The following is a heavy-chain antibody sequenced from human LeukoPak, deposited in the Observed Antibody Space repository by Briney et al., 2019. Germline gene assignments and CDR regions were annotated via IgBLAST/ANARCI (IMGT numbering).Heavy chain of an antibody. CDR3: ARVYCSAGSCYPVGYFDY. V-gene: IGHV4-39*07. D-gene: IGHD2-15*01. CDR1: GGSISSSNYY. CDR2: IYYSGST. J-gene: IGHJ4*02. Sequence: PSETLSLTCTVSGGSISSSNYYWGWIRQPPGKGLEWIGSIYYSGSTYYNPSLKSRVTISVATSKNQFSLRLSSVTAADTAVYYCARVYCSAGSCYPVGYFDYWGQGTLVTVSS.